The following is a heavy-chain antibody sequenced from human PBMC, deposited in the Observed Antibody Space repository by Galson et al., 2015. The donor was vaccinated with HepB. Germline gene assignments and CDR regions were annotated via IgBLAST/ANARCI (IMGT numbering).Heavy chain of an antibody. J-gene: IGHJ6*02. CDR3: ASPLRPFYYYYGMGV. CDR1: GGTFSSYA. Sequence: SVKVSCKASGGTFSSYAISWVRQAPGQGLEWMGGIIPIFGTANYAQKFQGRVTITADKSTSTAYMELSSLRSEDTAVYYCASPLRPFYYYYGMGVWGQGTTVTVSS. CDR2: IIPIFGTA. V-gene: IGHV1-69*06.